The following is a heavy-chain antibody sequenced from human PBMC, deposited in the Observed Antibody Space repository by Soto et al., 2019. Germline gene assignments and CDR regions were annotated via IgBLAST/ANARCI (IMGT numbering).Heavy chain of an antibody. D-gene: IGHD1-7*01. CDR2: IWYDGSNK. CDR3: ARQLELPRKIYYYYYGMDV. CDR1: EVTFSRYG. J-gene: IGHJ6*02. V-gene: IGHV3-33*01. Sequence: RDSCGAWEVTFSRYGMHRVSQDPGKGLEWVAVIWYDGSNKYYADSVKGRFTISRDNSKNTLYLQMNSLRAEDTAVYYCARQLELPRKIYYYYYGMDVWGQGTTVTVSS.